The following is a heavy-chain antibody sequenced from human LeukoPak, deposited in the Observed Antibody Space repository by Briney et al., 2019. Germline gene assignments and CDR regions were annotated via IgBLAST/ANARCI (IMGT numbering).Heavy chain of an antibody. CDR2: IRSKANSYAT. D-gene: IGHD3-22*01. V-gene: IGHV3-73*01. CDR3: TRTDSSGYYLDAFDI. CDR1: GFTFSGSA. Sequence: GGSLRLSCAASGFTFSGSAMHWVRQASGKGLEWVGRIRSKANSYATAYAASVKGRFTISRDDSKNTAYLQMNSLKTEDTAVYYCTRTDSSGYYLDAFDIWGQGTTVTVSS. J-gene: IGHJ3*02.